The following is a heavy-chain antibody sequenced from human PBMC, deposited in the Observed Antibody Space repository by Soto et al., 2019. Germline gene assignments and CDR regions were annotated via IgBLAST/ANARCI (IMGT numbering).Heavy chain of an antibody. J-gene: IGHJ6*02. Sequence: QVQLVQSGAEVKKPGSSVKVSCKASGGTFSSYAISWVRQAPGQGLEWMGGIIPIFGTANYAQKFQGRVTLTADESTITASMELSSLRSEDTAVYYCARATPTVTTMSDYGMDVWGQGTTVTVSS. CDR2: IIPIFGTA. CDR3: ARATPTVTTMSDYGMDV. D-gene: IGHD4-17*01. V-gene: IGHV1-69*12. CDR1: GGTFSSYA.